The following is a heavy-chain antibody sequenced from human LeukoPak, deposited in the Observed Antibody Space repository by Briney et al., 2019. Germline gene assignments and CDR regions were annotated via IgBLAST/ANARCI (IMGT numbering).Heavy chain of an antibody. CDR1: GFTFSTYG. J-gene: IGHJ4*02. V-gene: IGHV3-30*02. CDR3: ARDDYASGNFDL. CDR2: IRSDGSDK. Sequence: GGSLRLSCAASGFTFSTYGMHWVRQAPGKGQEWVAFIRSDGSDKYYADSVKGRFTISRDNSKNTLYLQMNSLRAEDTAVYYCARDDYASGNFDLWGQGTLVAVSS. D-gene: IGHD3-10*01.